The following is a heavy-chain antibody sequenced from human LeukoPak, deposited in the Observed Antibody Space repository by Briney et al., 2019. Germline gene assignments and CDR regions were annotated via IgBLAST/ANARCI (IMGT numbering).Heavy chain of an antibody. J-gene: IGHJ5*02. CDR3: ARGRRFGEFDP. D-gene: IGHD3-10*01. CDR1: GFTFSSYG. Sequence: GGSLRLSCAASGFTFSSYGMHWVRQAPGKGLEWVAVISYDGSNKYYADSVKGRFTISRDNSKNTLYLQMNSLRAEDTAVYYCARGRRFGEFDPWGQGTLVTVSS. CDR2: ISYDGSNK. V-gene: IGHV3-30*03.